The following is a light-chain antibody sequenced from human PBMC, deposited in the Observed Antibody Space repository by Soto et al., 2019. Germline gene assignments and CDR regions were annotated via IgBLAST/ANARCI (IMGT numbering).Light chain of an antibody. V-gene: IGLV3-21*02. Sequence: SYELSQPPSVSVAPGQTATLSCGGNNIASKNVHWYQQKPGQAPVVVVYDDNDRPSGIPERLSGTNSENTATLTISRVEAGDEADYYCQVWDSSGAWVFGGGTQLTVL. J-gene: IGLJ3*02. CDR1: NIASKN. CDR3: QVWDSSGAWV. CDR2: DDN.